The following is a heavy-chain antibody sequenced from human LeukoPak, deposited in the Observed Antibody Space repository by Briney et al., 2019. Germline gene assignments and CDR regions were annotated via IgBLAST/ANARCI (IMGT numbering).Heavy chain of an antibody. CDR3: AREDSSGWYYFDY. D-gene: IGHD6-19*01. CDR1: GYTFTGYY. Sequence: ASVKVSCKASGYTFTGYYMHWVRQAPGQGLEWMGWINPNSGGTNHAQKFQGRVTMTRDTSISTAYMELSRLRSDDTAVYYCAREDSSGWYYFDYWGQGTLVTVSS. V-gene: IGHV1-2*02. J-gene: IGHJ4*02. CDR2: INPNSGGT.